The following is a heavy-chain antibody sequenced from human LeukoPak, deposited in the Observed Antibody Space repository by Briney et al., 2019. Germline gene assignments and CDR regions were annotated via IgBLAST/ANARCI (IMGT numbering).Heavy chain of an antibody. CDR2: IYYSGST. CDR1: GGSISSYY. Sequence: SETLSLTCTVSGGSISSYYWSWIRQPPGKGLEWIGYIYYSGSTNYNPSLKSRVTTSVDTSKNQSSLKLSSVTAADTAVYYCARSEYDFWSGSNSVYFDYWGQGTLVTVSS. V-gene: IGHV4-59*01. D-gene: IGHD3-3*01. J-gene: IGHJ4*02. CDR3: ARSEYDFWSGSNSVYFDY.